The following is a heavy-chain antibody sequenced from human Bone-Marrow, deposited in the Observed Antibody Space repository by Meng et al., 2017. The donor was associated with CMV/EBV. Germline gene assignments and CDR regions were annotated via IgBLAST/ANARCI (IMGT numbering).Heavy chain of an antibody. CDR3: ARDRYSGYSSSTDY. CDR1: GFTFSSYA. J-gene: IGHJ4*02. D-gene: IGHD6-13*01. Sequence: GESLKISCAASGFTFSSYAMSWVRQAPGKGLEWVAVISYDGSNKYYADSVKGRFTISRDSSKNTLYLQMNSLRAEDTAVYYCARDRYSGYSSSTDYWGQGTLVTVSS. V-gene: IGHV3-30*04. CDR2: ISYDGSNK.